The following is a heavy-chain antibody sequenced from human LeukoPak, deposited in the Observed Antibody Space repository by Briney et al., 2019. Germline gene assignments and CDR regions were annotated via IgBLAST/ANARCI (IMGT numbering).Heavy chain of an antibody. V-gene: IGHV4-61*01. D-gene: IGHD2-2*01. CDR3: ARDGPAYTSRWYDYYYGLDV. CDR2: IYHSGST. Sequence: SETLSLTCTVSGGSFSSGSYFWSWIRQSPGKGLEWVGHIYHSGSTNYNPSLKSRVTISIDTSKNQFSLKLTSVTSADTAVYYCARDGPAYTSRWYDYYYGLDVWGQGTTVTVSS. CDR1: GGSFSSGSYF. J-gene: IGHJ6*02.